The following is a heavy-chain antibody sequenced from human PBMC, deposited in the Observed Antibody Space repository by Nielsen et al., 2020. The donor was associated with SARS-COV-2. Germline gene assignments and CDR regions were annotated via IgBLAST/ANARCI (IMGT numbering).Heavy chain of an antibody. D-gene: IGHD3-10*01. J-gene: IGHJ4*02. CDR2: INSDGSST. Sequence: AASLRLSCAASAFTFSTYWMHWVRHAPGKGLVWVSRINSDGSSTSYADSVKGRFTTSRDNAKNTLYLQMNSLRAEDTAVYYCVRGVQVPNGLAHRWGQGTLVTVSP. CDR1: AFTFSTYW. CDR3: VRGVQVPNGLAHR. V-gene: IGHV3-74*01.